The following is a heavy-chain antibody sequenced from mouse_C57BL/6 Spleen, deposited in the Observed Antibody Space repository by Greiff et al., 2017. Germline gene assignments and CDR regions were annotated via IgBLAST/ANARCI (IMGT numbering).Heavy chain of an antibody. Sequence: VQLQQPGTELVKPGASVKLSCKASGYTFTSYWMHWVKQRPGQGLEWMGNINPTNGGTNYNETFKSKATLTVDKSSSTAYMQLSSLTSEDSAVYYCARYYWAMDYWGQGTSVTVSS. J-gene: IGHJ4*01. CDR2: INPTNGGT. V-gene: IGHV1-53*01. CDR3: ARYYWAMDY. CDR1: GYTFTSYW.